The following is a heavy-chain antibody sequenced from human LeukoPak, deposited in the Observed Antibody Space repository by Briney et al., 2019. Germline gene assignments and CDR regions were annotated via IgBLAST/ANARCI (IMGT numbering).Heavy chain of an antibody. CDR1: GFTFDKYD. J-gene: IGHJ4*02. Sequence: GRSLRLSCAASGFTFDKYDMHWVRQAPGKGLEWVSSITWNSGGINYADSVKGRFTISRDNGKNSLYLQMNSLRAEDTAVYYCARDLTIAVAGFDYWGQGTLVTVSS. CDR2: ITWNSGGI. D-gene: IGHD6-19*01. V-gene: IGHV3-9*01. CDR3: ARDLTIAVAGFDY.